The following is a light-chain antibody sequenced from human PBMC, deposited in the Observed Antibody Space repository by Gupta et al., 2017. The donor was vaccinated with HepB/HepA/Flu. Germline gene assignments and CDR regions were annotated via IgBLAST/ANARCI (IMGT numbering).Light chain of an antibody. CDR3: ISDTSSSTVV. CDR1: SSDVAGYNY. CDR2: DVS. V-gene: IGLV2-14*03. J-gene: IGLJ2*01. Sequence: DLTQPAPLSWSPITSLTISFAGTSSDVAGYNYVSWYQQHPGKAPKLMIYDVSKRPAGVANRFSGSKSGNTASLTISGRQAEDEADYYCISDTSSSTVVFGGGTKLTVL.